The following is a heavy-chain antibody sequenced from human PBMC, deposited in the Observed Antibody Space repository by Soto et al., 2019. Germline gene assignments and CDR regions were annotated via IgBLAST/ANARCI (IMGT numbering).Heavy chain of an antibody. CDR3: ASGGNSGAWHSDY. Sequence: QVQLVESGGGVVQPGTSLRLSCAASGFTFSNYAMHWVRQAPGKGLEWVAVISYDGSNKYYVDSVQGRFTISRDNSKNPLYLQMDSLRPEDTAVYYCASGGNSGAWHSDYWGQGTLVTVSS. J-gene: IGHJ4*02. V-gene: IGHV3-30-3*01. CDR1: GFTFSNYA. CDR2: ISYDGSNK. D-gene: IGHD6-25*01.